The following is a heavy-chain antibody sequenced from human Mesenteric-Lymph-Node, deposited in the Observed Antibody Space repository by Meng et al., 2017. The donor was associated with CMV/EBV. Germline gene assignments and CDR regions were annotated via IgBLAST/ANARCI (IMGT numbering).Heavy chain of an antibody. J-gene: IGHJ4*02. CDR3: ARDRAAYSSSWDFDY. V-gene: IGHV3-30-3*01. CDR2: ISYDGSNK. CDR1: GFTFSSYA. D-gene: IGHD6-13*01. Sequence: GESLKISCAASGFTFSSYAMHWVRQAPGKGLEWVAVISYDGSNKYYADSVKGRFTISRDNSKNTLYLQMNSLRAEDTAVYYCARDRAAYSSSWDFDYWGQGTLVTVSS.